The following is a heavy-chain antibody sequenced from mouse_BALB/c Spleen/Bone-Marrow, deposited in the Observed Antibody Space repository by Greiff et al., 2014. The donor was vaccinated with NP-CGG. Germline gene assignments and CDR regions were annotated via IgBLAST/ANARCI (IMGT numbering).Heavy chain of an antibody. Sequence: EVMVVESGGGLVKPGGSLKLSCAASGFAFSSYDMSWVRQTPEKRLEWVAYISSGGGSTYYPDTVKGRFTFTVDNAKNTLYLQMSSVKSEDSAMYYCARHRCCFDYWGQGTTLTVSS. CDR2: ISSGGGST. CDR3: ARHRCCFDY. V-gene: IGHV5-12-1*01. J-gene: IGHJ2*01. CDR1: GFAFSSYD.